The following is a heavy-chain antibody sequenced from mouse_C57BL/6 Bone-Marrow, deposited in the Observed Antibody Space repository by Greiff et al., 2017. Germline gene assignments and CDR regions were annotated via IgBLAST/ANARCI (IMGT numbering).Heavy chain of an antibody. Sequence: QVQLQQPGAELVMPGASVKLSCKASGYTFTSYWMHWVKQRPGQGLEWIGEIDPSDSYTNYTQKFKGKSTLTVDKSSSTADMKLSSLTSEDSAVYYGAREARDYWGQGTSVTVSS. CDR2: IDPSDSYT. CDR1: GYTFTSYW. CDR3: AREARDY. J-gene: IGHJ4*01. V-gene: IGHV1-69*01.